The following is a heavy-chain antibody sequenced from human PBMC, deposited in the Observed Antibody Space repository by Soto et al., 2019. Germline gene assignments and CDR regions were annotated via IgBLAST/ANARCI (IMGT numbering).Heavy chain of an antibody. CDR1: GFTFSSYA. CDR2: ISYDGSNK. J-gene: IGHJ6*02. Sequence: PGGSLRLSCAASGFTFSSYAMHWVRQAPGKGLEWVAVISYDGSNKYYADSVKGRFTISRDNSKNTLYLQMNSLRAEDTAVYYCARDSYFDWLPQSYYYYYGMDVWGQGTTVTVSS. CDR3: ARDSYFDWLPQSYYYYYGMDV. V-gene: IGHV3-30-3*01. D-gene: IGHD3-9*01.